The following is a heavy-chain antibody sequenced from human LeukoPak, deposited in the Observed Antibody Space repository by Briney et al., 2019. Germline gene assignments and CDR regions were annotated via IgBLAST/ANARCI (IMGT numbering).Heavy chain of an antibody. J-gene: IGHJ6*02. CDR3: ARMRVPAASFYYYYGMDV. D-gene: IGHD2-2*01. CDR2: IKQDGSEK. CDR1: GFTFSSSW. Sequence: GGSLRLSCAASGFTFSSSWMSWVRQAPGKGLEWVANIKQDGSEKYYVDSLKGRLTISRDNAKNTLYLQMNSLRAEDTAVYYCARMRVPAASFYYYYGMDVWGQGTTVTVSS. V-gene: IGHV3-7*01.